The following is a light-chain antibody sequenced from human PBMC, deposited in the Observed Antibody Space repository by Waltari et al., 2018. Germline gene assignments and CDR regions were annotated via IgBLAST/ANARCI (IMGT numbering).Light chain of an antibody. CDR2: GAS. V-gene: IGKV3-20*01. Sequence: EIVLTQSPGTLSLSPVERATLSCRASQSVNNNYLAWYQQKPGQAPRLLIYGASSRATGIPDRFRGSGSGTDFTLTINRLEPEDFAVYYCQQYATSPEAFGGGTKVEIK. CDR3: QQYATSPEA. J-gene: IGKJ4*01. CDR1: QSVNNNY.